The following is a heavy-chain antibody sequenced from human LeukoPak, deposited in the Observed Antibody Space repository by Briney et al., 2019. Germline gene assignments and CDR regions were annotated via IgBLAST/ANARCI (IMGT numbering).Heavy chain of an antibody. CDR1: GGSISSGGYY. D-gene: IGHD2/OR15-2a*01. J-gene: IGHJ4*02. Sequence: SETLSLTCAVSGGSISSGGYYWSWIRQHPGKGLEWIGYIYYSGSTYYNPSLKSRVTISLDTSKNQFSLKLSSVTAADTAVYYCAGHHPRNTVDFWGQGTLVTVSS. CDR3: AGHHPRNTVDF. CDR2: IYYSGST. V-gene: IGHV4-31*11.